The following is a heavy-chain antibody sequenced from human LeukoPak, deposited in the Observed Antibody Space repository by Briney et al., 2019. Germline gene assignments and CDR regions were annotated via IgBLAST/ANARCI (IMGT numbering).Heavy chain of an antibody. V-gene: IGHV3-11*06. CDR2: ISSSSSYT. CDR3: AREIWGLLGYCSSTSCYALDY. D-gene: IGHD2-2*01. J-gene: IGHJ4*02. CDR1: GFTFSDYY. Sequence: KPGGSLRLSCAASGFTFSDYYMSWIRQAPGKGLEWVSYISSSSSYTNYADSVKGRFTISRDNAKNSLYLQMNSLRAEDTAVYYCAREIWGLLGYCSSTSCYALDYWGQGTLVTVSS.